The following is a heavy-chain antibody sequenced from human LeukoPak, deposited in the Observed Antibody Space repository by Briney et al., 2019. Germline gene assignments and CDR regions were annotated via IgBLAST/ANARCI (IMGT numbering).Heavy chain of an antibody. CDR2: TYSGGTT. Sequence: GGSLRLSCAASGFTVSSNYMSWVRQSPGKGLEWVSLTYSGGTTNYADSVKGRFTISTDNSKNTLYLQMNSLRVEDTAVYYCATKRGYNYGLDYWGQGTLVTVSS. J-gene: IGHJ4*02. CDR3: ATKRGYNYGLDY. D-gene: IGHD5-18*01. CDR1: GFTVSSNY. V-gene: IGHV3-53*01.